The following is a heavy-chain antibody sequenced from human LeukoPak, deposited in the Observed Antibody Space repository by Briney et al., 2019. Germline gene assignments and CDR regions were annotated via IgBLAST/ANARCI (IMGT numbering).Heavy chain of an antibody. CDR2: IYNVGST. V-gene: IGHV4-38-2*01. CDR1: GYSISSDYY. Sequence: PSETLSLTCAVSGYSISSDYYWGWLRPPPGRGLGWIGRIYNVGSTYYNPSIKIRVNISVYTSKNQFSMKLSSVPAADTAVYYCARAYGWGSYCDAFDIWGQGTMVTVSS. D-gene: IGHD3-10*01. J-gene: IGHJ3*02. CDR3: ARAYGWGSYCDAFDI.